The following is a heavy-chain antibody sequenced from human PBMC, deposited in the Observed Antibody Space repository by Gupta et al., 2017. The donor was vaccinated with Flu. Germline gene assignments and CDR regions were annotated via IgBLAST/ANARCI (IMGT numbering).Heavy chain of an antibody. J-gene: IGHJ3*02. D-gene: IGHD3-22*01. CDR3: AKQWLLLPGAFDI. V-gene: IGHV3-23*01. CDR2: ISGSGGST. Sequence: RQAPGKGLEWVSAISGSGGSTYYADSVKGRFTISRDNSKNTLYLQMNSLRAKDTAVYYCAKQWLLLPGAFDIWGQGTMVTVSS.